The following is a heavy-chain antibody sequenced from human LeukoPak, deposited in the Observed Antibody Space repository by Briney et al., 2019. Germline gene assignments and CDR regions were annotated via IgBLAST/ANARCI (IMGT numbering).Heavy chain of an antibody. CDR2: ISGSGGST. CDR1: GFTFSSYA. D-gene: IGHD3-9*01. Sequence: GGSLRLSCAASGFTFSSYAMSWVRQAPGKGLEWVSAISGSGGSTYYADSVKGRFTISRDNSKNTLYLQMNSLRAEDTAVYYCAKGLRYFDWSSGNWFDPWGRGTLVTVSS. V-gene: IGHV3-23*01. CDR3: AKGLRYFDWSSGNWFDP. J-gene: IGHJ5*02.